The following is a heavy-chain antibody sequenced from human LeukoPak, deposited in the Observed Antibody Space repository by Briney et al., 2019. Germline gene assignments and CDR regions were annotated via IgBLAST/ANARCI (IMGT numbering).Heavy chain of an antibody. J-gene: IGHJ4*02. CDR1: GFTFGDYA. V-gene: IGHV3-49*04. D-gene: IGHD5-18*01. Sequence: GGSLRLSCTASGFTFGDYAMSWVSQAPGKGLEWVGFIRSKAYGGTTEYAASVKGRFTISRDDSKSIAYLQMNSLKTEDTAVYYCTRGGDSYGYLSYYFDYWGQGTLVTVSS. CDR3: TRGGDSYGYLSYYFDY. CDR2: IRSKAYGGTT.